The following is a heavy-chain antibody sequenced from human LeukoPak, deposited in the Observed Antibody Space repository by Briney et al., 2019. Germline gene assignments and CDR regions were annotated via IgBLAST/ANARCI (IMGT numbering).Heavy chain of an antibody. V-gene: IGHV4-39*02. Sequence: SETLSLTCTVSGGSISTDNCYWGWIRQPPGKGLEWIGSIYYNGNTYYNPSLKSRVTISVDTSKNQFSLKLSSVTAADTAVYYCAREGSGSYLDAFDIWGQGTMVTVSS. CDR1: GGSISTDNCY. CDR2: IYYNGNT. J-gene: IGHJ3*02. D-gene: IGHD1-26*01. CDR3: AREGSGSYLDAFDI.